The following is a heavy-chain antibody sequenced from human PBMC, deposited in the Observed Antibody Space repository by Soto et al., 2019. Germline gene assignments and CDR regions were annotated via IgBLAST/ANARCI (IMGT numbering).Heavy chain of an antibody. Sequence: SVKVSCKASGGTFSSYAISWVRQARGQRLEWIGWIVVGSGNTNYAQKFQERVTITRDMSTSTAYMELSSLRSEDTAVYYCAADLSYGYYYYYMDVWGKGTTVTVSS. CDR3: AADLSYGYYYYYMDV. V-gene: IGHV1-58*02. D-gene: IGHD1-26*01. CDR2: IVVGSGNT. CDR1: GGTFSSYA. J-gene: IGHJ6*03.